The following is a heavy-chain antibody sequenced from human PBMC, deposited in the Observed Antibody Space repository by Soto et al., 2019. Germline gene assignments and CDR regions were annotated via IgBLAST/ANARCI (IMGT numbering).Heavy chain of an antibody. CDR1: GGSISSGAYF. CDR3: VTVNLVGAAYYFDY. CDR2: VYYSGTT. D-gene: IGHD1-26*01. Sequence: SETLSLTCTVSGGSISSGAYFWNWIRQPPGKGLEWIGYVYYSGTTYSHPSLNSRVSISVDTSENQFSLRLTPVTAADTAVYYCVTVNLVGAAYYFDYWGPGTLVTVSS. V-gene: IGHV4-30-4*01. J-gene: IGHJ4*02.